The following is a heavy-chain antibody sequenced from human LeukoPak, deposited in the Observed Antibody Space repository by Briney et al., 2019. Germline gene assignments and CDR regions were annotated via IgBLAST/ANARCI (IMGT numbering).Heavy chain of an antibody. J-gene: IGHJ4*02. D-gene: IGHD3-9*01. V-gene: IGHV3-30-3*01. CDR2: ISYGGSNE. Sequence: SGGSLRLSCAASGFTFSRYAMHWVRQAPGKGLEWVAVISYGGSNEYYADSVRGRFTISRDNSKNMLYLQMNSLRAEDTAVYFCAKFNDILTGYFDYWGQGTLVTVSS. CDR1: GFTFSRYA. CDR3: AKFNDILTGYFDY.